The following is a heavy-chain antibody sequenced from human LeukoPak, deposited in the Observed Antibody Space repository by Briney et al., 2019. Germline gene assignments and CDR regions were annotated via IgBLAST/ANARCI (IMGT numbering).Heavy chain of an antibody. CDR2: IYYSGST. V-gene: IGHV4-59*01. CDR1: GGSISSYY. D-gene: IGHD6-19*01. Sequence: SETLSLTCTVSGGSISSYYWSWIRQPPGKGLEWIGYIYYSGSTNYNPSLKSRVTISVDTSKNQFSLKLSSVTAADTAVYYCARGWLRAYYYGMDVWGQGTTVTVSS. CDR3: ARGWLRAYYYGMDV. J-gene: IGHJ6*02.